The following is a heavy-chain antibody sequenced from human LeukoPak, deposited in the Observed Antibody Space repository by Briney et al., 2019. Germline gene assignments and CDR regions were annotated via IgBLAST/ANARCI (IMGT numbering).Heavy chain of an antibody. J-gene: IGHJ3*02. CDR2: IYYSGST. CDR3: ARVTWSGFLDLI. V-gene: IGHV4-39*07. Sequence: MASETLSLTCTVSGGSISSSSYYWGWIRQPPGKGLEWIGSIYYSGSTYYNPSLKSRVTISVDTSKNQFSLKLSSVTAADTAVYYCARVTWSGFLDLIWGQGTMVTVSS. D-gene: IGHD3-3*01. CDR1: GGSISSSSYY.